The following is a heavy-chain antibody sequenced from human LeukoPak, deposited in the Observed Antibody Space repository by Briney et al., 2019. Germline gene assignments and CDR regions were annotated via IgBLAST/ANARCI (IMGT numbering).Heavy chain of an antibody. CDR3: AREEAGTYGFQY. D-gene: IGHD3-10*01. V-gene: IGHV6-1*01. Sequence: SQTLSLTCAIFGDSVSSNSGAWNWIRQSPSRGLEWLGRAFYRSQWYNDYAVSVEGRIAINPDTSKNQFSLQLNSVTPEDTAVYYCAREEAGTYGFQYWGQGTLVTVSS. CDR1: GDSVSSNSGA. CDR2: AFYRSQWYN. J-gene: IGHJ4*02.